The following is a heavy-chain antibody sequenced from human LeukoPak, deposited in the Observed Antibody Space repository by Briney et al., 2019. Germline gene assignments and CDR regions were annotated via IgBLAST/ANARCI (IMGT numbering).Heavy chain of an antibody. J-gene: IGHJ6*03. V-gene: IGHV1-2*02. CDR2: INPNSGGT. Sequence: ASVKVSCKASGGTFSSYAISWVRQAPGQGLEWMGWINPNSGGTNYAQKFQGRVTMTRDTSISTAYMELSRLRSDDTAVYYCARDGEGCGGDCYLDYYYYYYMDVWGKGTTVTVSS. CDR3: ARDGEGCGGDCYLDYYYYYYMDV. D-gene: IGHD2-21*01. CDR1: GGTFSSYA.